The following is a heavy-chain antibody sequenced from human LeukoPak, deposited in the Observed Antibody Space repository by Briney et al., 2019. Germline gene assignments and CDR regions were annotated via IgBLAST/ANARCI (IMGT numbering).Heavy chain of an antibody. CDR3: ARDRGGDTFDY. CDR1: GFTFSGSW. J-gene: IGHJ4*02. D-gene: IGHD5-24*01. CDR2: INQGGSEK. V-gene: IGHV3-7*03. Sequence: GGSLRLSCSASGFTFSGSWMSWVRQAPGKGLEWVANINQGGSEKNYVDSVKGRFTISRDNAKNSLSLQLSSLRVEDTATYYCARDRGGDTFDYWGQGTLVSVSS.